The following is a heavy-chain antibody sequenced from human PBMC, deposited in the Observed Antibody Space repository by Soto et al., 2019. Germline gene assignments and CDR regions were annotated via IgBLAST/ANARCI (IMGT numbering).Heavy chain of an antibody. J-gene: IGHJ4*02. CDR1: GFTFSSYA. V-gene: IGHV3-30-3*01. Sequence: GGSLRLSCAASGFTFSSYAMHWVRQAPGKGLEWVAVISYDGSNKYYADSVKGRFTISRDNSKNTLYLQMNSLRAEDTAVYYCARNGHYYDSSGYCSFDYWGQGTLVTVSS. D-gene: IGHD3-22*01. CDR3: ARNGHYYDSSGYCSFDY. CDR2: ISYDGSNK.